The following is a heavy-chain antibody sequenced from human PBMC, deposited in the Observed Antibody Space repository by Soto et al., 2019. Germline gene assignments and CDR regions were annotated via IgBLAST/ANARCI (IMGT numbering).Heavy chain of an antibody. Sequence: QVQLQQWGAGLLKPSETLSPNCAVTGGSLRGNYWSWFRQPPGKDLEWIGEVKDGGPTNYSPSLRGRVTISSDTSNNQFSLRLNSVTAADTGVYYCARGQEGVVATHWDQGSLVTVSS. CDR3: ARGQEGVVATH. J-gene: IGHJ4*02. D-gene: IGHD5-12*01. V-gene: IGHV4-34*01. CDR2: VKDGGPT. CDR1: GGSLRGNY.